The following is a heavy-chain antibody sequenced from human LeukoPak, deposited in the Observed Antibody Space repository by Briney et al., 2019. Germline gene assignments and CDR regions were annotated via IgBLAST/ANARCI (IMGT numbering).Heavy chain of an antibody. CDR2: IAPVSGAT. Sequence: ASVKVSCKTSGYTFTANHLHWVRQAPGQGLEWMGWIAPVSGATKLGQKFQGRVALTTDSSINTAYMELSNLTSGDTAVYFCARVRSKFMVWGGDYDSWGQGTLVTVSS. CDR1: GYTFTANH. J-gene: IGHJ4*02. V-gene: IGHV1-2*02. D-gene: IGHD3-10*01. CDR3: ARVRSKFMVWGGDYDS.